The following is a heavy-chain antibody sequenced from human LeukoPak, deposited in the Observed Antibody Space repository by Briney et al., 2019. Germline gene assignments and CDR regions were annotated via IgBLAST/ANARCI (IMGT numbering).Heavy chain of an antibody. CDR3: AKDRRDGYSGRTPFDY. V-gene: IGHV3-23*01. J-gene: IGHJ4*02. Sequence: GGSLRLSCAASGFTFSSYAMSWVRQAPGKGLEWVSTISGSGGSTYYADSVKGRFTISRDNSKNTLYLQMNSLRAEDTAVYYCAKDRRDGYSGRTPFDYWGQGTLVTVSS. CDR1: GFTFSSYA. CDR2: ISGSGGST. D-gene: IGHD5-24*01.